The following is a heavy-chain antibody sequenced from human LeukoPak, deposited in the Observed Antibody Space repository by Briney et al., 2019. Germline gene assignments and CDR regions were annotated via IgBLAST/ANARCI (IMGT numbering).Heavy chain of an antibody. J-gene: IGHJ4*02. D-gene: IGHD1-26*01. CDR3: ARAVGGSSDY. V-gene: IGHV3-74*01. Sequence: PGGSLRLSCAASGFTFSSSWMHWLRQAPGKGLVWVSRINSDGSNTTYADSVKGRFTISRDNAKNTLYLQMNSLRADDTAVYYRARAVGGSSDYWGQGTLVTVSS. CDR2: INSDGSNT. CDR1: GFTFSSSW.